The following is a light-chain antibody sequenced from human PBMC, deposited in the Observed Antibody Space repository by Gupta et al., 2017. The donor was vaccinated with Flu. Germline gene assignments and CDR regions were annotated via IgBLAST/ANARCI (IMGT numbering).Light chain of an antibody. CDR2: EAS. CDR3: QQYNSPPLT. J-gene: IGKJ4*01. CDR1: QSISSW. V-gene: IGKV1-5*03. Sequence: DIQMTQSPSTLSASVGDRVTITCRASQSISSWLAWYQQEPGKAPKLLIYEASSLESGVPSRFSGSRSGTEFTLTISSLQPDDFATYYCQQYNSPPLTFGGGTKVEIK.